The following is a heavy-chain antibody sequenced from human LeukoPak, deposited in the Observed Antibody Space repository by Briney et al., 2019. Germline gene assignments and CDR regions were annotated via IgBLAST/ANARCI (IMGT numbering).Heavy chain of an antibody. CDR2: IYPGDSDA. CDR3: ARQGRIVVVTTTHDAFDI. CDR1: GYSFTTYW. J-gene: IGHJ3*02. Sequence: GESLKISCTGFGYSFTTYWIGWVPQMPGEGLKWMGIIYPGDSDARYSPSLQGQVTISVDKSISTAYLQWSSLKASDTAMYYCARQGRIVVVTTTHDAFDIWGQGTMVTVSS. V-gene: IGHV5-51*01. D-gene: IGHD2-21*02.